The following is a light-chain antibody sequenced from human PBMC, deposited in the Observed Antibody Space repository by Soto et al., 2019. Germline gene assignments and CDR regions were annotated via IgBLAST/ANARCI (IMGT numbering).Light chain of an antibody. CDR1: QSVSSSY. J-gene: IGKJ1*01. CDR2: GAS. CDR3: QQYGSSRT. Sequence: EIVLTQSPGTLSLSPGERATLSCRASQSVSSSYLAWYQQKPGQAPPLLIYGASSSATGIPDRFSGSGSGTDFTLTISRLEPEDFAVYYCQQYGSSRTFGQGPKVDIK. V-gene: IGKV3-20*01.